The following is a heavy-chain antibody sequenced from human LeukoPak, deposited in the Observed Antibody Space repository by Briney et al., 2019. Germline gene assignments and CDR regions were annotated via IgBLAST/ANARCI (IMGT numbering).Heavy chain of an antibody. CDR1: GYSISSGYH. Sequence: SETLSLTCTVSGYSISSGYHWGWIRPPPGKGLEWIGTIYHSGTTYYSPSLKSRVTISIHTSKNQFSLRLTSVTAADTAVYYCARDHGGSGWYEDDYWGQGTLVTVSS. CDR2: IYHSGTT. CDR3: ARDHGGSGWYEDDY. D-gene: IGHD6-19*01. V-gene: IGHV4-38-2*02. J-gene: IGHJ4*02.